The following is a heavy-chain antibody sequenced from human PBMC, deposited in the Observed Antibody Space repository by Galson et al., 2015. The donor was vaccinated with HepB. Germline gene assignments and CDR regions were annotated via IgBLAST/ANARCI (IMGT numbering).Heavy chain of an antibody. Sequence: SLRLSCAASKFTFSSYTMHWVRQAPGKGLEWVAVLSYDGSSEYYAESVRGRFTISRDNSKNTLFLQMNSLRVEDTAVYYCARGRPIIVVPAGGMDVWGQGTTVAVSS. D-gene: IGHD2-2*01. CDR1: KFTFSSYT. V-gene: IGHV3-30-3*01. CDR2: LSYDGSSE. J-gene: IGHJ6*02. CDR3: ARGRPIIVVPAGGMDV.